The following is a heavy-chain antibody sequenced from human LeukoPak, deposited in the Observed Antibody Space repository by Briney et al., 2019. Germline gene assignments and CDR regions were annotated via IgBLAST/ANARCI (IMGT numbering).Heavy chain of an antibody. V-gene: IGHV4-34*01. Sequence: SETLSLTCAVYGGSFSGYYWSWIHQPPGKGLEWIGEINHSGSTNYNPSLKSRVTISVDTSKNQFSLKLSSVTAADTAVYYCARGLSITIFGVVIAHDYWGQGTLVTVSS. CDR3: ARGLSITIFGVVIAHDY. D-gene: IGHD3-3*01. CDR1: GGSFSGYY. J-gene: IGHJ4*02. CDR2: INHSGST.